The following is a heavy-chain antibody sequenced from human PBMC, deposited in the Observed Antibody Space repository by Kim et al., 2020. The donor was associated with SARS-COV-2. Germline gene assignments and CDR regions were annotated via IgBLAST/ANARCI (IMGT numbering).Heavy chain of an antibody. V-gene: IGHV3-74*01. CDR2: INSDGSST. CDR1: GFTFSNFW. Sequence: GGSLRLSCSASGFTFSNFWMNWVRQTPEKGLMWVSQINSDGSSTTYADSVQGRVTISRDNARNTLYLEMNSLRAEDTAVYYCARDQAYCISSCCPFDYWG. J-gene: IGHJ4*01. D-gene: IGHD2-2*01. CDR3: ARDQAYCISSCCPFDY.